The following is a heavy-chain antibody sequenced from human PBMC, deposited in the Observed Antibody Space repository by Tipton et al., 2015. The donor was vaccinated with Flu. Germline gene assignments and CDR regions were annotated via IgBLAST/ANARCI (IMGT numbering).Heavy chain of an antibody. V-gene: IGHV3-48*03. CDR2: IRSSGTTT. D-gene: IGHD3-16*01. CDR3: ARGFIRLCDY. Sequence: GSLRLSCAASGFTFSSYEMNWVRQAPGKGLEWVSYIRSSGTTTYYADSVKGRFTISRDNAKNSLYLQMNSLRAEDTAIYYCARGFIRLCDYWGQGTLVTVSS. J-gene: IGHJ4*02. CDR1: GFTFSSYE.